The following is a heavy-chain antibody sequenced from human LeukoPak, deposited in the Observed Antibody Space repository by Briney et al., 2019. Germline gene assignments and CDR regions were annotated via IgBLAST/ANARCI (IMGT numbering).Heavy chain of an antibody. CDR1: GGSFSGYY. Sequence: SETLSLTCAVYGGSFSGYYWSWIRQPPGKGLEWIGEINHSGSANYNPSLKSRVTISVDTSKNQFSLKLSSVTAADTAVYYCARRIAVAGESYYYYGMDVWGQGTTVTVSS. V-gene: IGHV4-34*01. D-gene: IGHD6-19*01. J-gene: IGHJ6*02. CDR2: INHSGSA. CDR3: ARRIAVAGESYYYYGMDV.